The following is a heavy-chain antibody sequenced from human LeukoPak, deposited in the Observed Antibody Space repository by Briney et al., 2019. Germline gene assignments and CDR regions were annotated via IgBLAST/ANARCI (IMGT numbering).Heavy chain of an antibody. J-gene: IGHJ4*02. CDR3: ARTPYDFWSGYYFDY. D-gene: IGHD3-3*01. CDR2: INHSGST. V-gene: IGHV4-34*01. CDR1: GGSFSGYY. Sequence: SETLSLTCAVYGGSFSGYYWSWIRQPPGKGLEWIGEINHSGSTNYNPSLKSRVTISVDTSKNQLSLKLSSVTAADTAVYYCARTPYDFWSGYYFDYWGQGTLVTVSS.